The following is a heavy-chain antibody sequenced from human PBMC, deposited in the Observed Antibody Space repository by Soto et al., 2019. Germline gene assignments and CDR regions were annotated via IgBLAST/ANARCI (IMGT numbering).Heavy chain of an antibody. Sequence: QVQLAQSGAEVKKPGASVKVSCKASGYTFTSYAMHWVRQAPGQRLEWMGWINAGNGNTKYSQKFQGRVTITRDTSASTAYMELSSLRSEDTAVYYCARDATQVVPAAMYNWFDPWGQGTLVTVSS. CDR1: GYTFTSYA. CDR3: ARDATQVVPAAMYNWFDP. J-gene: IGHJ5*02. CDR2: INAGNGNT. D-gene: IGHD2-2*01. V-gene: IGHV1-3*01.